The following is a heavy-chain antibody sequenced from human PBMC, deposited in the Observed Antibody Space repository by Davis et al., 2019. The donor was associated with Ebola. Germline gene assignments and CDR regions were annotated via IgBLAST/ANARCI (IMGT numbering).Heavy chain of an antibody. CDR3: ARGAYCSSGSCDSDWIDP. V-gene: IGHV1-46*01. CDR1: GYTFTSYY. J-gene: IGHJ5*02. Sequence: AASVKVSCKASGYTFTSYYMHWVRQAPGQGLEWMGIINPSGGSTSYAQKFQGRVTITRDTSASTAYMELSSLRSEDTAVYYCARGAYCSSGSCDSDWIDPWGQGTLVTVSS. D-gene: IGHD2-15*01. CDR2: INPSGGST.